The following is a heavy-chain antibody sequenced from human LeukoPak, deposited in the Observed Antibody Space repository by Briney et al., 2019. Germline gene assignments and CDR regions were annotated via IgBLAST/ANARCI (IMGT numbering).Heavy chain of an antibody. J-gene: IGHJ4*02. CDR1: GFTFSSHS. V-gene: IGHV3-48*01. D-gene: IGHD2-15*01. CDR2: ISSSSSTI. Sequence: PGGSLRLSRAASGFTFSSHSMNWVRQAPGKGLEWVSYISSSSSTIYYADSVKGRFTISRDNAKNSLYLQMNSLRAEDTAVYYCARDLGATSSWGQGTLVTVSS. CDR3: ARDLGATSS.